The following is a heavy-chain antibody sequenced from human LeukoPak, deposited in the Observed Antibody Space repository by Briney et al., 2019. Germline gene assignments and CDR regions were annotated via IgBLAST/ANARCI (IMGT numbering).Heavy chain of an antibody. CDR1: GGTFSSYA. Sequence: GASVKVSCKAAGGTFSSYAFSWVRQAPGQGLEWMGGIVPIFRTTNYAEQFQGRVTITTDESTNTAYLDLSSLRSEDTAVYYCAKDDGSATMGFDSWGQGTLVSVSS. J-gene: IGHJ5*01. CDR2: IVPIFRTT. D-gene: IGHD1-26*01. CDR3: AKDDGSATMGFDS. V-gene: IGHV1-69*05.